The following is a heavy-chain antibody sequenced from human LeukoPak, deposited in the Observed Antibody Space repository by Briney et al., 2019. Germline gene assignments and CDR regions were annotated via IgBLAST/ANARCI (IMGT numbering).Heavy chain of an antibody. D-gene: IGHD3-22*01. CDR2: IYPGDSDT. Sequence: GESLKISCKGSGYSFTSYWIGWVRQMPGKGLEWMGIIYPGDSDTRYSPSFQGQVTISADKSISTAYLQWSSLKASDTAMYYCARLVNYYDSSGYLDAFDIWGQGTMVTVSS. J-gene: IGHJ3*02. CDR1: GYSFTSYW. V-gene: IGHV5-51*01. CDR3: ARLVNYYDSSGYLDAFDI.